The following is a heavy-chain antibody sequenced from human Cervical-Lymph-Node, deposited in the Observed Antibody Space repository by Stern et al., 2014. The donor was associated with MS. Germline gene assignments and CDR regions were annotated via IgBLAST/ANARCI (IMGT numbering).Heavy chain of an antibody. V-gene: IGHV1-69*12. CDR3: VRDQGGIAAS. CDR1: GGTFSTIE. Sequence: QDQLVQSGAEVKKPWSSMKVSCKASGGTFSTIEISWVRQAPGQGLEWLGGIIPLFGTTNYAQKVQGRATIVADESTNTVNMELSSLRSEDTAVYYCVRDQGGIAASWGQGTLVTVSS. CDR2: IIPLFGTT. J-gene: IGHJ4*02. D-gene: IGHD6-13*01.